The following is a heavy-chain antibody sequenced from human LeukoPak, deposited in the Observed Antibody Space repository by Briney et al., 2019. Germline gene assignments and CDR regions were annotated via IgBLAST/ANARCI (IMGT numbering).Heavy chain of an antibody. V-gene: IGHV3-30-3*01. CDR3: ATLRFLEWLLFPEYFQH. CDR2: ISYDGSNK. D-gene: IGHD3-3*01. J-gene: IGHJ1*01. Sequence: PGGSLRLSCAASGFTFSSYAMTWVRQAPGKGLEWVAVISYDGSNKYYADSVKGRFTISRDNSKNTLYLQMNSLRAEDTAVYYCATLRFLEWLLFPEYFQHWGQGTLVTVSS. CDR1: GFTFSSYA.